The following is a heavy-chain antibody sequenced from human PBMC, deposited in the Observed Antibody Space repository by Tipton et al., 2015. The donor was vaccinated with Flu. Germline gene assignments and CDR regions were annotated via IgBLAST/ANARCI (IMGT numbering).Heavy chain of an antibody. D-gene: IGHD1-1*01. CDR3: ARASVWGSPYGTGYFDL. V-gene: IGHV4-39*01. J-gene: IGHJ2*01. CDR1: GGSISSYSHY. Sequence: TLSLTCTVSGGSISSYSHYWGWIRQPPGRGLEWIGSIDYRGTTYYNPSLESRVTISVDTSKNKFSLKLSSVTAADTAVYYCARASVWGSPYGTGYFDLWGRGTLVTVSS. CDR2: IDYRGTT.